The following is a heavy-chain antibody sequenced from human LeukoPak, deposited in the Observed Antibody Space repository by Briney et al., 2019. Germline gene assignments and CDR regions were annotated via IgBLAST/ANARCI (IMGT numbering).Heavy chain of an antibody. CDR3: ATGGGITIFGVVTTGYSYMDV. Sequence: ASVKVSCKASGYTFTSYYMNWVRQAPGQGLEWMGIINPSGGSTSYAQKFQGRVTMTEDTSTDTAYMELSSLRSEDTAVYYCATGGGITIFGVVTTGYSYMDVWGKGTTVTVSS. V-gene: IGHV1-46*01. J-gene: IGHJ6*03. D-gene: IGHD3-3*01. CDR1: GYTFTSYY. CDR2: INPSGGST.